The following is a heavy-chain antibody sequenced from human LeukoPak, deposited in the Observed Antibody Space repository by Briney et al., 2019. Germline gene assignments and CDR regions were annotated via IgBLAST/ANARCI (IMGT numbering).Heavy chain of an antibody. Sequence: GGSLRLSCEASGFTLSTYWMNWVRQVPGKGLDWVANTNPDGSGKRYVDSVKGRFTIARDNADNSLSLQMNSLRAEDTAVYYCASWGAGGNSWGQGTLVTVSS. D-gene: IGHD3-16*01. CDR3: ASWGAGGNS. CDR1: GFTLSTYW. V-gene: IGHV3-7*01. CDR2: TNPDGSGK. J-gene: IGHJ4*02.